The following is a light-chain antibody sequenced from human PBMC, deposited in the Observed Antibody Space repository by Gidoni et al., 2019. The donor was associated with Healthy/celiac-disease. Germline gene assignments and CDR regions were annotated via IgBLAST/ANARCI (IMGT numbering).Light chain of an antibody. V-gene: IGLV2-18*03. CDR3: SSYPSSSTLV. CDR2: EVS. CDR1: SSDVGSYNR. Sequence: QSALTQPPSVSGSPGQSVTISCTGTSSDVGSYNRVSWYQQPPGPAPKLMIYEVSNRPSGVPARFSGSKSGNTASLTTSGLQAEDEADYYCSSYPSSSTLVFGGGTKLTVL. J-gene: IGLJ2*01.